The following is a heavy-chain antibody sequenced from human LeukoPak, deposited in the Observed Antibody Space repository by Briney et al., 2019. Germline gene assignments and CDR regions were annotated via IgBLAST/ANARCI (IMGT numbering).Heavy chain of an antibody. CDR1: GFTFSSYT. Sequence: GGSLRLSCAASGFTFSSYTMNWVRQAPGKGLEWVSSIRNSSTYMYYADSVKGRFTISRDNAQNLLYLQMNSLRAEDTAVYYCARLGASGVDYWGQGTLVTVSS. J-gene: IGHJ4*02. CDR2: IRNSSTYM. CDR3: ARLGASGVDY. D-gene: IGHD1-26*01. V-gene: IGHV3-21*01.